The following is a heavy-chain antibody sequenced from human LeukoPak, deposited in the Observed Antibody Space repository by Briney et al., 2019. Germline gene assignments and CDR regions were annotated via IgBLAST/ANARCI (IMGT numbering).Heavy chain of an antibody. CDR1: RGSISSYY. CDR3: AVEVRYFDLTTQYYFDY. D-gene: IGHD3-9*01. V-gene: IGHV4-4*07. Sequence: SETLSLTCTVARGSISSYYWSWIRQPAGKGLEWIGRIYTSGTTNYNPSLKSRVTMSVDTSKNQFSLKLSSVTAADTDVYYCAVEVRYFDLTTQYYFDYWGQGTLVTVSS. J-gene: IGHJ4*02. CDR2: IYTSGTT.